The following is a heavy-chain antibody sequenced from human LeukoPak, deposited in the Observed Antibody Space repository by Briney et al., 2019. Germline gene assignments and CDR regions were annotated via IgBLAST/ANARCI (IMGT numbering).Heavy chain of an antibody. CDR3: AKDHRQWEPNYYFDY. Sequence: GRSLRLSCAASGFTFSSYGMHWVRQAPGKGLEWVAVISYDGSNKYYADSVKGRFTISRDNSKNTLYLQMNSLRAEDTAVYYCAKDHRQWEPNYYFDYWGQGTLVTVSS. D-gene: IGHD1-26*01. J-gene: IGHJ4*02. CDR1: GFTFSSYG. CDR2: ISYDGSNK. V-gene: IGHV3-30*18.